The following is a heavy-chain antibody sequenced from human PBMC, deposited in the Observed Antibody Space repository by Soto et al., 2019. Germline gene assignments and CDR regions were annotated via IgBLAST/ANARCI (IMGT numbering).Heavy chain of an antibody. D-gene: IGHD3-22*01. CDR3: ASSHSSGDY. CDR1: GGSISRGDYY. CDR2: IYYSVST. J-gene: IGHJ4*02. Sequence: QVQLQESGPGLGKPSQTLSLTCTVSGGSISRGDYYWSWIRQPPGQGLEWIGYIYYSVSTYYNPSLTSRVTISVDTAKNQFSLKLSSVTAADTAVYYCASSHSSGDYWGQGTLVTVS. V-gene: IGHV4-30-4*01.